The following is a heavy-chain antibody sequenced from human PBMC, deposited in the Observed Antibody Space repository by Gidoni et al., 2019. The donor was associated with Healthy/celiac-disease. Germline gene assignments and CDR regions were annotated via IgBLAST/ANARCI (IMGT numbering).Heavy chain of an antibody. J-gene: IGHJ6*02. CDR3: ARDRTYYDILTGYYYYYGMDV. CDR2: ISYDGSNK. V-gene: IGHV3-30-3*01. D-gene: IGHD3-9*01. Sequence: QVQLVESGGGVVQPGRSLSLSCAAAGFTFSSSAMHWVRQAPGKGLEWVAVISYDGSNKYYADSVKGRFTISRDNSKNTLYLQMNSLRAEDTAVYYCARDRTYYDILTGYYYYYGMDVWGQGTTVTVSS. CDR1: GFTFSSSA.